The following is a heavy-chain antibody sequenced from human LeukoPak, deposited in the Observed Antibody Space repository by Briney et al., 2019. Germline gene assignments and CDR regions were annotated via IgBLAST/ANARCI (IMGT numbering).Heavy chain of an antibody. J-gene: IGHJ4*02. Sequence: SPSETLSLTCSVSGYSISSGYYWGWIRQPPGKGLEWIGSIYQSGSTSYNPSLKSRVTISVDTSKNQFSLKLNSVTAADTAVYYCARCTSTSCYNFDYWGQGTLVTVSS. CDR1: GYSISSGYY. CDR2: IYQSGST. V-gene: IGHV4-38-2*02. D-gene: IGHD2-2*02. CDR3: ARCTSTSCYNFDY.